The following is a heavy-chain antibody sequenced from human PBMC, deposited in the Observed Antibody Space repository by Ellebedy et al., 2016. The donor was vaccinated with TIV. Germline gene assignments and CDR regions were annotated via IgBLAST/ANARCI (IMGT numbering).Heavy chain of an antibody. Sequence: PGGSLRLSCAASGFTFSNYGMHRVRQAPGKGLEWVAVISYDGSNKNYADSVKGRFTISRDNSKNTLYLQLNSLRAEDTAVYYCAKGYSYGDYWGQGTLVTVSS. V-gene: IGHV3-30*18. CDR3: AKGYSYGDY. J-gene: IGHJ4*02. CDR1: GFTFSNYG. D-gene: IGHD5-18*01. CDR2: ISYDGSNK.